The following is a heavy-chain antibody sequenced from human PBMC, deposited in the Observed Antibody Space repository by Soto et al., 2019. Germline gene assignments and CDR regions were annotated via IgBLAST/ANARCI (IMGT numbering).Heavy chain of an antibody. V-gene: IGHV4-4*07. CDR1: GGSISSYY. CDR3: ARVMEQLALDY. J-gene: IGHJ4*02. D-gene: IGHD6-6*01. Sequence: QVQLQESGPGLVKPSETLSLTCTVSGGSISSYYWSWIRQPAGKGLEWIGRIYTSGSTNYNPSLKIRVTMSLHTSKNQFSLKLSSVTAADSAVYYCARVMEQLALDYWGQGTLFTVSS. CDR2: IYTSGST.